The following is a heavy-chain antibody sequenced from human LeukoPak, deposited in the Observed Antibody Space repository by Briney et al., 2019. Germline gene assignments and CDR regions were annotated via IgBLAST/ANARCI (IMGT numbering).Heavy chain of an antibody. V-gene: IGHV3-74*03. CDR3: VRKYENLDF. CDR1: GFTLSSNY. D-gene: IGHD3-3*01. Sequence: GGSLRLSCAASGFTLSSNYMTWVRQAPGKGLVWVSHINTDGSSTMYADSVKGRFTISRDNAKNTLYLQMNSLRTEDTAVYYCVRKYENLDFWGQGTLVTVSS. CDR2: INTDGSST. J-gene: IGHJ4*02.